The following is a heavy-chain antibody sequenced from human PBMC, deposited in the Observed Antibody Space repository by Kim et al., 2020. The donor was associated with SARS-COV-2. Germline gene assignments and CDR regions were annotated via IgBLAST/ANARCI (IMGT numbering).Heavy chain of an antibody. V-gene: IGHV3-30-3*01. Sequence: GGSLRLSCAASGFTFSSYAMHWVRQAPGKGLEWVAVISYDGSNKYYADSVKGRFTISRDNSKNTLYLQMNSLRAEDTAVYYCAKGIRYFDWLESLGQGTL. CDR2: ISYDGSNK. CDR1: GFTFSSYA. CDR3: AKGIRYFDWLES. D-gene: IGHD3-9*01. J-gene: IGHJ5*02.